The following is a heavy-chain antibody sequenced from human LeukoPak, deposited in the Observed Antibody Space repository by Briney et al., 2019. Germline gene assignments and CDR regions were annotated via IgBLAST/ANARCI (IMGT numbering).Heavy chain of an antibody. CDR3: ATDSGGNYGGNSPFDY. V-gene: IGHV1-24*01. CDR2: FDPEDGET. CDR1: GYTFTELS. J-gene: IGHJ4*02. Sequence: ASVKVSCKVSGYTFTELSMHWVRQAPGKGLEWMGGFDPEDGETSYVQKFQGRVTMTEDTSTDTAYMELSSLRSEDTAVYYCATDSGGNYGGNSPFDYWGEGTLVTVTS. D-gene: IGHD4-23*01.